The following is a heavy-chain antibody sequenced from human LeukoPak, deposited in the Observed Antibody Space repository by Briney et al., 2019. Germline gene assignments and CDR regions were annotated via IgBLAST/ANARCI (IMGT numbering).Heavy chain of an antibody. CDR2: ISGDGGST. CDR3: AKDIWFAELLYGFGY. J-gene: IGHJ4*02. Sequence: PGGSLRLSCAASGFNFDEYAMHWVRQPPGKGLEWVSLISGDGGSTYYGDSVKGRFTISRDNSKNSLYLQMNSLRSEDTALYFCAKDIWFAELLYGFGYWGQGALVTVSS. D-gene: IGHD3-10*01. V-gene: IGHV3-43*02. CDR1: GFNFDEYA.